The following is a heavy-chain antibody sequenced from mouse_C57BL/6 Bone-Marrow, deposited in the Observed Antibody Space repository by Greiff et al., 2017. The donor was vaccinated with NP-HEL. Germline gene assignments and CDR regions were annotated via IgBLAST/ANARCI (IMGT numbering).Heavy chain of an antibody. V-gene: IGHV5-12*01. CDR3: ARHETWFAC. CDR2: LSNGGGST. Sequence: EVQRVASGGGLVQPGGSLKLSCAASGFTFSDYYMYWVRQTPEKRLEWVAYLSNGGGSTYSPDNVKGRVTISRDNAKNTPYLQMSRLKSEGTAMYYCARHETWFACWGQGTLATGSA. CDR1: GFTFSDYY. J-gene: IGHJ3*01.